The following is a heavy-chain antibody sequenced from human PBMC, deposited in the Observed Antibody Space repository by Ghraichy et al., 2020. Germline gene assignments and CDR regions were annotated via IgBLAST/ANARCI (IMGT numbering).Heavy chain of an antibody. D-gene: IGHD3-10*01. V-gene: IGHV1-69*13. CDR3: AREGGSGSYYNPAYYYYGMDV. CDR2: IIPIFGTA. Sequence: SVKVSCKASGGTFSSYAISWVRQAPGQGLEWMGGIIPIFGTANYAQKFQGRVTITADESTSTAYMELSSLRSEDTAVYYCAREGGSGSYYNPAYYYYGMDVWGQGTTVTVSS. J-gene: IGHJ6*02. CDR1: GGTFSSYA.